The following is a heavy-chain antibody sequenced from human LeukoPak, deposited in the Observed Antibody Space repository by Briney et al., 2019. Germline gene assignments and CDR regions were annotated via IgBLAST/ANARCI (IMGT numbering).Heavy chain of an antibody. D-gene: IGHD3-9*01. J-gene: IGHJ5*02. CDR1: GGSISSSSYY. V-gene: IGHV4-39*01. CDR3: ARQESVRYFDWFPQGAWFDP. CDR2: IYYSGST. Sequence: PSETLSLTCTVSGGSISSSSYYWGWHRQPPGRGLPWAGSIYYSGSTYYNPSLKSRVTLSVDTSTNQFSLKLSSVAGPDTAAYFCARQESVRYFDWFPQGAWFDPWGQGTLVTVSS.